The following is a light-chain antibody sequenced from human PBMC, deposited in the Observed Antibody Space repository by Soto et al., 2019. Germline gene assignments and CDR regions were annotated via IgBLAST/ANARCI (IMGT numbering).Light chain of an antibody. Sequence: VMTQSPATLSVYPGERATLYCWASETVATNLAWYQQKPGQAPRLLISGASTRAAGISDRFRGSGSGTEFTLTISSLRSEDSAIYYCQQYFEWPPMTFGQGTKVDIK. CDR1: ETVATN. CDR2: GAS. V-gene: IGKV3-15*01. CDR3: QQYFEWPPMT. J-gene: IGKJ1*01.